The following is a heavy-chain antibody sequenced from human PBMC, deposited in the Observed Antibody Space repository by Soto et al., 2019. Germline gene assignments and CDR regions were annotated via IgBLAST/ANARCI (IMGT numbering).Heavy chain of an antibody. V-gene: IGHV3-48*01. CDR3: ARDTTSIAARPALYYYYYMDV. CDR1: GFTFSSYS. Sequence: SLRLSCAASGFTFSSYSMNWVRQAPGKGLEWVSYISSSSSTIYYADSVKGRFTISRDNAKNSLYLQMNSLRAEDTAVYYCARDTTSIAARPALYYYYYMDVWGKGTTVTVSS. J-gene: IGHJ6*03. D-gene: IGHD6-6*01. CDR2: ISSSSSTI.